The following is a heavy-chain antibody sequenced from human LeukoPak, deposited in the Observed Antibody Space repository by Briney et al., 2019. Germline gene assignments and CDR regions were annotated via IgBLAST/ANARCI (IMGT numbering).Heavy chain of an antibody. CDR2: INTNTGNP. Sequence: AAVKVSRKASGYTFTSYAMNWVRQAPGQGLEWMGWINTNTGNPTYAQGFTGRFVFSLDTSVSTAYLQISSLKAEDTAVYYCARRSLRRWLQFGDYFDYWGQGTLVTVSS. D-gene: IGHD5-24*01. CDR1: GYTFTSYA. J-gene: IGHJ4*02. CDR3: ARRSLRRWLQFGDYFDY. V-gene: IGHV7-4-1*02.